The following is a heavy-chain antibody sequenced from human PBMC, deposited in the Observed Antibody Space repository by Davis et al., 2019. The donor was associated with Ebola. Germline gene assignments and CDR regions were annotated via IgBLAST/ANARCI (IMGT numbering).Heavy chain of an antibody. CDR1: GFTFSTYG. Sequence: PGGSLRLSCAASGFTFSTYGMHWVRRAPGKGLEWVAIVSRDGNKQVYGDSLKGRFTISRDNSKNMVYLQFNSLRTEDTAVYYCARDGPLGNVWGQGTLVTVSA. V-gene: IGHV3-30*03. D-gene: IGHD1-1*01. CDR3: ARDGPLGNV. CDR2: VSRDGNKQ. J-gene: IGHJ4*02.